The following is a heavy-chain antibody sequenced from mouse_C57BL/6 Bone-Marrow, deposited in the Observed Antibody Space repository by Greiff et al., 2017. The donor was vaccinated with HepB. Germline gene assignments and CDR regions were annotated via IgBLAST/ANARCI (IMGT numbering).Heavy chain of an antibody. V-gene: IGHV5-4*01. CDR3: ARDYYYGRSPFDY. Sequence: EVKVVESGGGLVKPGGSLKLSCAASGFTFSSYAMSWVRQTPEKRLEWVATISDGGSYTYYPENVKGRFTISRDNAKNNLYLQMSHLKAEDTAMYYCARDYYYGRSPFDYWGQGTTLTVSS. J-gene: IGHJ2*01. D-gene: IGHD1-1*01. CDR1: GFTFSSYA. CDR2: ISDGGSYT.